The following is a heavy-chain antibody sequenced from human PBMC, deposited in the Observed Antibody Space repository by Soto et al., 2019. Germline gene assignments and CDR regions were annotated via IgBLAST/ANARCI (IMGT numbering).Heavy chain of an antibody. D-gene: IGHD2-2*01. V-gene: IGHV3-48*03. CDR2: ISFRGTTT. J-gene: IGHJ6*02. CDR1: GFTFSNFE. CDR3: ARVSAAYGMDV. Sequence: PGGSLRLSCAASGFTFSNFEMNWVRQVPGKGLEWLSYISFRGTTTYYADSVRGRFTISRDNRKNSLYLQMNSLRGEDTAVYYCARVSAAYGMDVWGQGTTVTVSS.